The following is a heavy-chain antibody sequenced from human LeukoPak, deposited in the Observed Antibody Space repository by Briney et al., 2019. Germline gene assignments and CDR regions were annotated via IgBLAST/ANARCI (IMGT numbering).Heavy chain of an antibody. CDR3: AKDRARAAVYYFEN. V-gene: IGHV3-53*05. D-gene: IGHD6-13*01. J-gene: IGHJ4*02. CDR1: GFTVSSNY. CDR2: IYSGDST. Sequence: GGSLRLSCAASGFTVSSNYMSWVRQAPGKGLEWVSVIYSGDSTYYADSVKGRFTISRDNSKNALYLQMNSLRPEDTAVYYCAKDRARAAVYYFENWGQGTLVTVSS.